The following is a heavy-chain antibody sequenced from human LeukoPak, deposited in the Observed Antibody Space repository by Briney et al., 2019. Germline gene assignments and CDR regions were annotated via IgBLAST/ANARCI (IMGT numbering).Heavy chain of an antibody. D-gene: IGHD6-13*01. Sequence: PGGSLRLSYGASGFIFSSYSMHWVRQAPGKGLEWVAVTSYDGSKEYYADSVKGRFTISRDNSKNTLYLQMNSLRAEDTAVYYCARDAVKISSGTGNYFDYWGQGTLVTVSS. CDR3: ARDAVKISSGTGNYFDY. V-gene: IGHV3-30-3*01. CDR2: TSYDGSKE. J-gene: IGHJ4*02. CDR1: GFIFSSYS.